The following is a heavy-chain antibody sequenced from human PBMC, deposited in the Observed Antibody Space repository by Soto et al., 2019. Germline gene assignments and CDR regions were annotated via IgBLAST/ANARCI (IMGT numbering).Heavy chain of an antibody. J-gene: IGHJ6*02. Sequence: VGSLRLSCAASGFTFSSYGMHWVRQAPGKGLEWVAVISYDGSNKYYADSVKGRFTISRDNSKNTLYLQMNSLRAEDTAVYYCAKDRHCSGGSCYSDYYYYGMDVWGQGTTVTVSS. V-gene: IGHV3-30*18. CDR3: AKDRHCSGGSCYSDYYYYGMDV. CDR1: GFTFSSYG. D-gene: IGHD2-15*01. CDR2: ISYDGSNK.